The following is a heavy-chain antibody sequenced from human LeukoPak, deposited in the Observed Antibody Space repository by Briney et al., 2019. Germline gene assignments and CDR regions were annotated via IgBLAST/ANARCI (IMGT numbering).Heavy chain of an antibody. J-gene: IGHJ4*02. CDR3: ARDSPLLNYDSSGYSYYFDY. D-gene: IGHD3-22*01. Sequence: GGSLRLSCAASGFTFSSYAMHWVRQAPGKGLEWGAVISYDGSNKYYADSVKGRFTISRDNSKNTLYLQMNSLRAEDTAVYYCARDSPLLNYDSSGYSYYFDYWGQGTLVTVSS. CDR2: ISYDGSNK. V-gene: IGHV3-30*04. CDR1: GFTFSSYA.